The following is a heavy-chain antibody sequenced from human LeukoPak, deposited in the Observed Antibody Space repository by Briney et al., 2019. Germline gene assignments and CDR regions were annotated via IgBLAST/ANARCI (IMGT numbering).Heavy chain of an antibody. Sequence: GGSLRLSCAASGFTFSSYAMSWVRQAPGKGLEWVSAISGRGGRTYCADSVKGRFTSSRDNSKNTLYLQMNSLRAEDTAVYYCAKPPPPYCGGDCADAFDIWGQGTMVTVSS. CDR3: AKPPPPYCGGDCADAFDI. D-gene: IGHD2-21*02. J-gene: IGHJ3*02. CDR2: ISGRGGRT. CDR1: GFTFSSYA. V-gene: IGHV3-23*01.